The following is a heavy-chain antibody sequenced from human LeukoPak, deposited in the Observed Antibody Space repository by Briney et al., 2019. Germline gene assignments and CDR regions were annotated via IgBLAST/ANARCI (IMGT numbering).Heavy chain of an antibody. CDR2: INHSGST. V-gene: IGHV4-34*01. D-gene: IGHD4-11*01. CDR3: ARSKREFDY. J-gene: IGHJ4*02. Sequence: PSETLSLTCAVYGGSFSGYYWSWIRQPPGKGLEWIGEINHSGSTNYNPSLKSRVTISVDTSKNQFSLKLSSVTAADTAVYYCARSKREFDYWGQGTLVTVSS. CDR1: GGSFSGYY.